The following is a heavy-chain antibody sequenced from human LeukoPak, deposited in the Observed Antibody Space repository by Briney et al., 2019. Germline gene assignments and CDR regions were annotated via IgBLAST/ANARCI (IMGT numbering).Heavy chain of an antibody. V-gene: IGHV3-23*01. CDR3: ARDTPLTGDLRSAFDI. D-gene: IGHD7-27*01. Sequence: GGSLKLSCTGSGFTFSDFYMSWIREAPGKGLEWVSAISGSGGSTYYADSVKGRFTISRDNSKNTLYLQMNSLRAEDTAVYYCARDTPLTGDLRSAFDIWGQGTMVTVSS. CDR2: ISGSGGST. J-gene: IGHJ3*02. CDR1: GFTFSDFY.